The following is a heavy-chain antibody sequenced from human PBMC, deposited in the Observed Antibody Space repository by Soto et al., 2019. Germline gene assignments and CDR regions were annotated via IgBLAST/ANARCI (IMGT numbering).Heavy chain of an antibody. J-gene: IGHJ6*02. CDR2: IYSGGST. Sequence: VQLVESGGGLIQPGGSLRLSCAASGFTVSSNYMSWVRQAPGKGLEWVSVIYSGGSTYYADSVKGRFTISRDNSKNTLYLQMNSLRAEDTAVYYCARPQAGIYYGMDVWGQGTTVTVSS. V-gene: IGHV3-53*01. D-gene: IGHD6-13*01. CDR1: GFTVSSNY. CDR3: ARPQAGIYYGMDV.